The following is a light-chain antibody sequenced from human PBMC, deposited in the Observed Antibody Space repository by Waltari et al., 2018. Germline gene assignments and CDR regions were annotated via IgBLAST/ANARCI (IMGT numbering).Light chain of an antibody. CDR2: DVT. V-gene: IGLV2-11*01. J-gene: IGLJ3*02. CDR1: SSDIGAYKY. Sequence: QSALTQPHSVSGSPGQSVTISCTGTSSDIGAYKYVPWYQHHPNKAPKLIIYDVTKRPSGVPDRFSGSKSANRASLTISGLQPDDEADYFCCSYSGSYTWLFGGGTKLTVL. CDR3: CSYSGSYTWL.